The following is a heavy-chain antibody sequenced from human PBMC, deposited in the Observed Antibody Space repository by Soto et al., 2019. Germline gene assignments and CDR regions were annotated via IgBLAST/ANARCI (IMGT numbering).Heavy chain of an antibody. D-gene: IGHD1-26*01. Sequence: QVQLVESGGGVVQPGRSLRLSCAASGFTFSSYGMHWVRQAPGKGLEWVAVIWYDGSNKYYADSVKGRFTISRDNSKNTLYLQMNSLRAEDTAVYYCARDGGSDLFDYWGQGTLVTVSS. V-gene: IGHV3-33*01. CDR2: IWYDGSNK. CDR1: GFTFSSYG. J-gene: IGHJ4*02. CDR3: ARDGGSDLFDY.